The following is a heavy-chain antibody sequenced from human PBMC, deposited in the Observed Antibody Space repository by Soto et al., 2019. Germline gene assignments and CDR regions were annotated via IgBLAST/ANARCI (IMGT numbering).Heavy chain of an antibody. Sequence: QVQLQESGPGLVKPSQTLSLTCTVSGGSISSGGYYWSWLSQHPGKGLEWIGYIFDSGTTYYNPSLKSRVTISVDPSKSQFSLRLTSVTATDTAVYYCASQASGWYPDYWGQGTLVTVSS. D-gene: IGHD6-19*01. CDR3: ASQASGWYPDY. CDR1: GGSISSGGYY. CDR2: IFDSGTT. V-gene: IGHV4-31*03. J-gene: IGHJ4*02.